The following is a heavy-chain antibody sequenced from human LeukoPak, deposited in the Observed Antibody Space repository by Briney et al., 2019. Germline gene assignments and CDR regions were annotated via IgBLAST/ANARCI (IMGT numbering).Heavy chain of an antibody. J-gene: IGHJ4*02. D-gene: IGHD2-21*02. Sequence: GGSLRLSCVGSGYTFSTYGMHWVRQAPGKGLDWVAVIWHDGGKTLYADSVKGRFTISRDDSKNTLYLQMNSLRAEDTAVYYCARDFGSDYYKFDCWGQGTLVTVSS. V-gene: IGHV3-33*01. CDR1: GYTFSTYG. CDR2: IWHDGGKT. CDR3: ARDFGSDYYKFDC.